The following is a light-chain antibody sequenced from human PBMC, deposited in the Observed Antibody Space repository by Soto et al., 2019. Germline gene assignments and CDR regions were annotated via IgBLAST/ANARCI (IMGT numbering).Light chain of an antibody. CDR3: QQSHSAPLT. Sequence: QMTQSPSSLCASVGDRVTITCRASQSISSHLNWYQQKVGQTPRLLIYAASTLQSEVPPRFSGSGSGTEFTLTISGRQREDFATYYCQQSHSAPLTFGGGTKIQI. CDR2: AAS. V-gene: IGKV1-39*01. J-gene: IGKJ4*01. CDR1: QSISSH.